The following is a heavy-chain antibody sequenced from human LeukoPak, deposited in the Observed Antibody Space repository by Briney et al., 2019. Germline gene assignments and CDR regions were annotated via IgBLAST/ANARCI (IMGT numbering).Heavy chain of an antibody. CDR1: GYTFTSYG. J-gene: IGHJ4*02. Sequence: GASVKVSCKASGYTFTSYGISWVRQAPGQGLEWMGWISAYNGNTYYAQKLQGRVTMTTDTSTSTPYMELRSLRSDDTAVYYCARLDCSGGSCYVDYWGQGTLVTVSS. CDR2: ISAYNGNT. V-gene: IGHV1-18*01. D-gene: IGHD2-15*01. CDR3: ARLDCSGGSCYVDY.